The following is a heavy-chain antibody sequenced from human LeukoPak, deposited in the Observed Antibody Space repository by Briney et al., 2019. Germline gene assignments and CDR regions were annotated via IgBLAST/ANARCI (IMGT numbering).Heavy chain of an antibody. Sequence: GGSLRLSCAASGFTFSSYSMNWVRQAPGKGLEWVSSMSSSSSHIYYADSVKGRFTISRDNAKNSLYLQMNSLRAEDTAVYYCARGSIVGASEYYFDYWGQGTLVTVSS. CDR3: ARGSIVGASEYYFDY. J-gene: IGHJ4*02. D-gene: IGHD1-26*01. V-gene: IGHV3-21*01. CDR2: MSSSSSHI. CDR1: GFTFSSYS.